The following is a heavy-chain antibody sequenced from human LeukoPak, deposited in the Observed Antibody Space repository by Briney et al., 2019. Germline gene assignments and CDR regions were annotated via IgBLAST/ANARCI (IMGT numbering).Heavy chain of an antibody. Sequence: RGSLRLSCAASGFTFSSYSMNWVRQAPGKGLEWVSYISGSSSTIYYADSVKGRFTISRDNAKNSLYLQMNSLRAEDTAVYYCARGGYYDSSGYPPRPFDPWGQGTLVTVSS. CDR3: ARGGYYDSSGYPPRPFDP. J-gene: IGHJ5*02. CDR1: GFTFSSYS. CDR2: ISGSSSTI. V-gene: IGHV3-48*01. D-gene: IGHD3-22*01.